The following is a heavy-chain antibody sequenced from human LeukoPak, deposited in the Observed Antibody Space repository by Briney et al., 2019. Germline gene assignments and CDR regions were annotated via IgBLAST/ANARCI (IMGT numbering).Heavy chain of an antibody. Sequence: PSETLSLTCTVSGGSLSSYYWSWIRQPAGKGLEWIGRIYTSGSTNYNPSLKSRVTISVDKSKNQCSLKLSSVTAADTAVYYCARDQRDYDSSDFDLWGRGTLVTVSS. CDR2: IYTSGST. CDR3: ARDQRDYDSSDFDL. J-gene: IGHJ2*01. D-gene: IGHD3-22*01. CDR1: GGSLSSYY. V-gene: IGHV4-4*07.